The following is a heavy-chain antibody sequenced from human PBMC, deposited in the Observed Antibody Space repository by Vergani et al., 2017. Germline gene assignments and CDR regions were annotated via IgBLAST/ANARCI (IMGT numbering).Heavy chain of an antibody. V-gene: IGHV3-7*01. D-gene: IGHD6-19*01. Sequence: EVQLVESGGGLVQPGGSLRLSCAASGFTFSSYWMSWVRQAPGKGLEWVANIKQDGSEKYYVDSVKGRFTISRDNAKNSLYLQMNSLRAEDTAVYYCARGGRRGWYPYYFDYWGQGTLVTVSS. CDR2: IKQDGSEK. J-gene: IGHJ4*02. CDR3: ARGGRRGWYPYYFDY. CDR1: GFTFSSYW.